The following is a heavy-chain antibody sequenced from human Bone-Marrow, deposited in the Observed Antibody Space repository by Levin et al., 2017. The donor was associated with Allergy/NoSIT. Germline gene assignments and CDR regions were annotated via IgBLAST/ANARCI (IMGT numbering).Heavy chain of an antibody. D-gene: IGHD3-16*01. CDR1: GFSFDVYA. CDR3: SKQRGDLSHGNDAVDI. J-gene: IGHJ3*02. CDR2: MSGTSSDT. Sequence: GESLKISCAASGFSFDVYAMNWVRRAPGKGLEWVSTMSGTSSDTYYADSVKGRFTISRDNPKDTPYLQMNTLRVADTAVYYCSKQRGDLSHGNDAVDIWGQGTMVTVSS. V-gene: IGHV3-23*01.